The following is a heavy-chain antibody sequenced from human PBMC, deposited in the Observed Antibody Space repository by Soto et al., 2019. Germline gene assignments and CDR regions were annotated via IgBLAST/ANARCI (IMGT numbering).Heavy chain of an antibody. Sequence: SETLSLTCTVSGGSISSYYWSWIRQPPGKGLEWIGYIYYSGSTNYNPSLKSRVTISVDTSKNQFSLKLSSVTAADTAVYYCARDSKRGYGSGSSPGYGMDVWGQGTTVTVSS. D-gene: IGHD3-10*01. CDR1: GGSISSYY. V-gene: IGHV4-59*01. CDR2: IYYSGST. J-gene: IGHJ6*02. CDR3: ARDSKRGYGSGSSPGYGMDV.